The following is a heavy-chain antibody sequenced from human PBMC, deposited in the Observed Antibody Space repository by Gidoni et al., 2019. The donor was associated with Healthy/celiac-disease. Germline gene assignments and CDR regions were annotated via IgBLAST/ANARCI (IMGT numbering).Heavy chain of an antibody. CDR3: ARGRQLALYYYYYYMDV. CDR2: IKQDGSEK. J-gene: IGHJ6*03. Sequence: EVQLVESGGGLVQPGGSLRLPCPASGFTFSSYRMSWVRQAPGKGLEWVANIKQDGSEKYYVDSVKGRFTISRDNAKNSLYLQMNSLRAEDTAVYYCARGRQLALYYYYYYMDVWGKGTTVTVSS. D-gene: IGHD6-6*01. V-gene: IGHV3-7*01. CDR1: GFTFSSYR.